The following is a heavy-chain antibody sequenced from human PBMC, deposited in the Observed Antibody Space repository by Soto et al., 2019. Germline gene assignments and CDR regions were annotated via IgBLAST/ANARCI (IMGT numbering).Heavy chain of an antibody. J-gene: IGHJ6*02. CDR3: ARDLRPGGDRVLRFLEWLVPTYGMDV. Sequence: ASVKVSCKASGYTFTSYAMHWVRQAPGQRLEWMGWINAGNGNTKYSQKFQGRVTITRDTSASTAYMELSSLRSEDTAVYYCARDLRPGGDRVLRFLEWLVPTYGMDVWGQGTTVTVSS. CDR1: GYTFTSYA. CDR2: INAGNGNT. V-gene: IGHV1-3*01. D-gene: IGHD3-3*01.